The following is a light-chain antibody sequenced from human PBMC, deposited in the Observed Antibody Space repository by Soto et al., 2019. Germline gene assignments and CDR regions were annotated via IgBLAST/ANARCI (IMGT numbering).Light chain of an antibody. CDR2: EVS. V-gene: IGLV2-14*01. J-gene: IGLJ1*01. Sequence: QSVLTQPASVSGSPGQSITISCTGTSSDVGGYKYVSWYQLHPGKAPKLMIYEVSNRPSGISNRFSASKSGNTASLTISGLQAEDEADYYCFSYTRSTAYVFGTGTKVTVL. CDR1: SSDVGGYKY. CDR3: FSYTRSTAYV.